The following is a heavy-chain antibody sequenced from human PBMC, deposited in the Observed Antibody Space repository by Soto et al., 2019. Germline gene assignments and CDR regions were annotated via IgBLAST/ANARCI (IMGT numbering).Heavy chain of an antibody. V-gene: IGHV4-34*01. CDR2: INHSGST. J-gene: IGHJ5*02. D-gene: IGHD2-15*01. Sequence: SETLSLTCAVYGGSFSGYYWSWIRQPPGKGLEWIGEINHSGSTNYNPSLKSRVTISVDTSKNQFSLKPSSVTAADTAVYYCARGGVVVVVAATPYNWSDPWGQGTLVTVSS. CDR3: ARGGVVVVVAATPYNWSDP. CDR1: GGSFSGYY.